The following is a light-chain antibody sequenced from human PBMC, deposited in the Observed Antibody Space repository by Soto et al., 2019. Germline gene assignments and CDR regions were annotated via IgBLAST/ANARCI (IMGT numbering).Light chain of an antibody. J-gene: IGLJ1*01. CDR2: RNS. CDR3: SACDDSLSGYV. CDR1: SSNIESNY. V-gene: IGLV1-47*01. Sequence: QSVLTQPPSASGTPGQKVTISCSGSSSNIESNYVYWYQHLPGTAPKLLIYRNSQRPSGVPDRFSGSKSGTSASLAISGLRSEDEADYYCSACDDSLSGYVFGAGTKLTVL.